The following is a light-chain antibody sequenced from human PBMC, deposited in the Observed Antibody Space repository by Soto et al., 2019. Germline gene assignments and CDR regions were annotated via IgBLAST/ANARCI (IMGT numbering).Light chain of an antibody. Sequence: QSVLTQPASVSGSPGQSITISCTGAVSEVAGYTYVSWYQQHPGKGPKVIIYDVSNRPSGVSNRFSGSKSGTTASLTISGSQAEDEADYYCSSFTSILGLFGGGTKLTVL. CDR3: SSFTSILGL. CDR1: VSEVAGYTY. V-gene: IGLV2-14*03. CDR2: DVS. J-gene: IGLJ2*01.